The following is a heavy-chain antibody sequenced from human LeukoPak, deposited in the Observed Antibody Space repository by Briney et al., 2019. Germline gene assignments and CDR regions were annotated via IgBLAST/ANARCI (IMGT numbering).Heavy chain of an antibody. CDR1: GFTFSSYG. D-gene: IGHD3-9*01. CDR2: IWYDGSNK. V-gene: IGHV3-33*01. Sequence: PGGSLRLSCAASGFTFSSYGMHWVRQASGKGLKWVAVIWYDGSNKYYADSVKGRFTISRDNSKNTLYLQMNSLRAEDTAVYYCARGRYFDWLFQGFDYWGQGTLVTVSS. CDR3: ARGRYFDWLFQGFDY. J-gene: IGHJ4*02.